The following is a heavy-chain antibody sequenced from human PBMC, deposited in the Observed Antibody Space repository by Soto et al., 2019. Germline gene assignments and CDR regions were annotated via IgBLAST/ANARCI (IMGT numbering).Heavy chain of an antibody. Sequence: GGSLRLSCAASGFTFSSYGMHWVRQAPGKGLEWVAVISYDGSNKYYADSVKGRFTISRDNSKNTLYLQMNSLRAEDTAVYYCAKAFYPWASSGWLDYWGQGTLVTVSS. J-gene: IGHJ4*02. CDR1: GFTFSSYG. V-gene: IGHV3-30*18. CDR3: AKAFYPWASSGWLDY. D-gene: IGHD6-19*01. CDR2: ISYDGSNK.